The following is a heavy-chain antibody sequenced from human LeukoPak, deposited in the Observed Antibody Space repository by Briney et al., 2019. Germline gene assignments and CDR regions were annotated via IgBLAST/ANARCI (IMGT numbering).Heavy chain of an antibody. J-gene: IGHJ4*02. D-gene: IGHD1-26*01. CDR1: GFTFSSYG. V-gene: IGHV3-33*01. CDR2: IWYDGSNK. CDR3: ARDLFPETDSGSYLHY. Sequence: PGGSLRLSCAASGFTFSSYGMHWVRQAPGKGLEWVAVIWYDGSNKYYADSVKGRFTISRDNSKNTLCLQMNSLRAEDTAVYYCARDLFPETDSGSYLHYWGQGTLVTVSS.